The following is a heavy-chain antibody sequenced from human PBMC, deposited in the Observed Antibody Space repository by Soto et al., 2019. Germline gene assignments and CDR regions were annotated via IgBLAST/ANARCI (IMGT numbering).Heavy chain of an antibody. D-gene: IGHD3-22*01. V-gene: IGHV1-69*01. CDR3: ARVGVLYYYDSSGYYYP. CDR1: GGTFSSYA. CDR2: IIPIFGTA. J-gene: IGHJ5*02. Sequence: QVQLVQSGAEVKKPGSSVKVSCKASGGTFSSYAISWVRQAPGQGLEWMGGIIPIFGTANYAQKFQGRVTITADESTSTAYMELRSLRSEDTAVYYCARVGVLYYYDSSGYYYPWGQGTLVTVSS.